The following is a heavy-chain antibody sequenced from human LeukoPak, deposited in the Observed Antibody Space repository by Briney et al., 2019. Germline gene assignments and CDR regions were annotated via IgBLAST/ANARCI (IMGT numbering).Heavy chain of an antibody. CDR2: INHSGST. V-gene: IGHV4-34*01. CDR3: ARVPRD. J-gene: IGHJ4*02. Sequence: SETLSLTCAVYGGSFSGYYWSWIRQPPGKGLEWIGGINHSGSTNYNPSLKSRVTISVDTSKNQFSLKLSSVTAADTAVYYCARVPRDWGQGTLVTVSS. CDR1: GGSFSGYY.